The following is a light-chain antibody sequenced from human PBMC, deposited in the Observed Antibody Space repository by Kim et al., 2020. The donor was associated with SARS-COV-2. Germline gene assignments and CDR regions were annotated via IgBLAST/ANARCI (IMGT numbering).Light chain of an antibody. Sequence: PGGTVTLTCGSSTGAVTSGHYPFWFQQKPGQAPTTLIYDTINKPSWTPARFSGSLFGGKAALTLSSAQPEDEAEYFCLLSYSGLRVFGGGTRLTVL. J-gene: IGLJ3*02. CDR1: TGAVTSGHY. CDR2: DTI. V-gene: IGLV7-46*01. CDR3: LLSYSGLRV.